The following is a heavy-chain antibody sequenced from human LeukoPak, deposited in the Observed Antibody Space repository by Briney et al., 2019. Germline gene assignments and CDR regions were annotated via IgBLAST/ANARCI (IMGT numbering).Heavy chain of an antibody. V-gene: IGHV3-20*04. CDR1: GFTFDDHG. D-gene: IGHD3-10*02. Sequence: PGGSLRLSCAASGFTFDDHGVSWVRQAPGKGLEWVSGIKWDGGRTGYADSVKGRFTISRDNAKNSVYLQMNSLRAEDTAVYYCAELGITMIGGVWGKGTAVTISS. CDR3: AELGITMIGGV. CDR2: IKWDGGRT. J-gene: IGHJ6*04.